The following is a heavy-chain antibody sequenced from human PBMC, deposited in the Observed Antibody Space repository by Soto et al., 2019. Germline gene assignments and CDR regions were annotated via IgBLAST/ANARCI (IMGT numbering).Heavy chain of an antibody. CDR3: ARSSRGWSPSGYYYGMDV. CDR2: TYYMSKWYN. J-gene: IGHJ6*02. D-gene: IGHD6-19*01. V-gene: IGHV6-1*01. CDR1: GDSVSSNSAA. Sequence: PSQTLSLTCAISGDSVSSNSAAWNWIRQSPSRGLKWLGRTYYMSKWYNDYAVSVKSRITINPDTSKNQFSLQLNSVTPEDTAVYYCARSSRGWSPSGYYYGMDVWGQGTTVTVSS.